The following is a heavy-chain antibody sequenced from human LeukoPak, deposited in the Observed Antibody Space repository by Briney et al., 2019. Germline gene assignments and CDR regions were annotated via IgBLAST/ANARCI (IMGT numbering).Heavy chain of an antibody. CDR2: ISSGGGNT. CDR3: AKLRISGRDPSGFDF. D-gene: IGHD6-19*01. Sequence: GGSLRLSCAASGFTFSSYAMSWVRQAPGKGLEWVSAISSGGGNTYSADSVKGRFTISRDNSKNTLYLQMNSLRLEDTAVYYCAKLRISGRDPSGFDFWGQGTLVTVSS. CDR1: GFTFSSYA. V-gene: IGHV3-23*01. J-gene: IGHJ4*02.